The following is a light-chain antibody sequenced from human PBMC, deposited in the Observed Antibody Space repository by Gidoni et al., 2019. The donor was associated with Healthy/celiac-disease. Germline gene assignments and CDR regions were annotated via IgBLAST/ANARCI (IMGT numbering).Light chain of an antibody. V-gene: IGKV3-11*01. CDR3: QQRSNLRRGYT. Sequence: EVVLTQSPATLSLSPGERATLSCRASQSVSSYLAWYQQKPGQAPRLLIYDASNRATGIPARFSGSGSGTDFTLTISSLEPEDFAVYYCQQRSNLRRGYTFGQGTKLEIK. CDR1: QSVSSY. J-gene: IGKJ2*01. CDR2: DAS.